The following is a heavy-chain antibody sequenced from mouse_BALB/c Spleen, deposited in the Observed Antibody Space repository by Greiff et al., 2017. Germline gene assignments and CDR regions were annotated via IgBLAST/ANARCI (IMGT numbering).Heavy chain of an antibody. J-gene: IGHJ4*01. V-gene: IGHV1-14*01. CDR3: ARRGYDVGAMDY. CDR1: GYTFTSYV. D-gene: IGHD2-2*01. Sequence: EVKLMESGPELVKPGASVKMSCKASGYTFTSYVMHWVKQKPGQGLEWIGYINPYNDGTKYNEKFKGKATLTSDKSSSTAYMELSSLTSEDSAVYYCARRGYDVGAMDYWGQGTSVTVSS. CDR2: INPYNDGT.